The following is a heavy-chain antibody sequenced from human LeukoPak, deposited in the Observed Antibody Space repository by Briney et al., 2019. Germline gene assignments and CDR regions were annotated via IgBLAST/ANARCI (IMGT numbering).Heavy chain of an antibody. CDR2: VYYSGSI. CDR1: GASIDGHY. J-gene: IGHJ3*02. D-gene: IGHD2-21*02. Sequence: SETLSLTCTVSGASIDGHYWSWIRLPPGKGLEWIGFVYYSGSISYNPSLKSRVTISADTSNNQFSLKLDSVTAADTAVYYCARGGTPEVVTVSNEGGLAVDAFDIWGQGTMVTVSS. CDR3: ARGGTPEVVTVSNEGGLAVDAFDI. V-gene: IGHV4-59*11.